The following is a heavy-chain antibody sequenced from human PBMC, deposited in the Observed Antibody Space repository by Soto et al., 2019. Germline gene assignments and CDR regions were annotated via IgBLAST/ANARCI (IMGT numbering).Heavy chain of an antibody. V-gene: IGHV1-46*01. D-gene: IGHD1-7*01. Sequence: ASVKVSCKASGYTFTSYYMHWVRQAPGQGLEWMGIINPSGGSTSYAQKFQGRVTMTRDTSTSTVYMELSSLRSEDTAVYYCTNWNYAINGMDVWGQGTTVTVSS. J-gene: IGHJ6*02. CDR1: GYTFTSYY. CDR2: INPSGGST. CDR3: TNWNYAINGMDV.